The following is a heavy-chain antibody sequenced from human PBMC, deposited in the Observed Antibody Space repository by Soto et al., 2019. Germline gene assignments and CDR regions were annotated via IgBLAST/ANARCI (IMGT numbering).Heavy chain of an antibody. J-gene: IGHJ4*02. CDR1: GGSISSGVYY. V-gene: IGHV4-31*03. CDR3: ARAVVTAILYYFDY. D-gene: IGHD2-21*02. CDR2: IYYSGST. Sequence: PSETLSLTCTVSGGSISSGVYYWSWIRQHPGKGLEWIGYIYYSGSTYYNPSLKSRVTISVDTSKNQFSLKLSSVTAADTAVYYCARAVVTAILYYFDYWGQGTLVTVSS.